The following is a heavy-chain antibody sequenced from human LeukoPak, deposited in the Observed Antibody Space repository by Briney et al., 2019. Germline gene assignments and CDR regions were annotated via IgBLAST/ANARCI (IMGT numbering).Heavy chain of an antibody. D-gene: IGHD1-1*01. Sequence: PGGSLRLSCAASGFIFSNYGMHWVRQAPGKGLEWVAVIWYDGSNKYYVDSVKGRFTISRDNSKNTLYLQMNSLRVEDTAVYYCARGHMGVSVRGSNWFDPWGQGTLVTVSS. CDR3: ARGHMGVSVRGSNWFDP. J-gene: IGHJ5*02. CDR2: IWYDGSNK. CDR1: GFIFSNYG. V-gene: IGHV3-33*01.